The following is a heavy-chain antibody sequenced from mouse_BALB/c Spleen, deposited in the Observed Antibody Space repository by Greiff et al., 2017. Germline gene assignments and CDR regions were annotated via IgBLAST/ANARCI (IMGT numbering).Heavy chain of an antibody. D-gene: IGHD2-14*01. CDR3: ARPYYRYDWFAY. Sequence: EVHLVESGAELVKPGASVKLSCTASGFNIKDTYMHWVKQRPEQGLEWIGRIDPANGNTKYDPKFQGKATITADTSSNTAYLQLSSLTSEDTAVYYCARPYYRYDWFAYWGQGTLVTVSA. CDR2: IDPANGNT. CDR1: GFNIKDTY. J-gene: IGHJ3*01. V-gene: IGHV14-3*02.